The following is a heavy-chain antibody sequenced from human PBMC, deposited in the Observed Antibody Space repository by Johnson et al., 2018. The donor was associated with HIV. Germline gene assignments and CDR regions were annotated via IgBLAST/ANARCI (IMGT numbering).Heavy chain of an antibody. CDR3: ARDRLYYDSSGYYHDAFDI. D-gene: IGHD3-22*01. CDR2: ISGSGGNT. Sequence: QVQLVESGGGVVQPGRSLRLSCAASGFTFSDYAMHWVRQAPGKGLEWVSLISGSGGNTYYADSVKGRFTISRDNSKNTLYLQMNSLRADDTAVYFCARDRLYYDSSGYYHDAFDIWGQGTMVTVSS. J-gene: IGHJ3*02. V-gene: IGHV3-64*04. CDR1: GFTFSDYA.